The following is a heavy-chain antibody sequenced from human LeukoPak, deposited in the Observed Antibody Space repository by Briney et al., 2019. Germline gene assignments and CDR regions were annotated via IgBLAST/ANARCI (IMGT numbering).Heavy chain of an antibody. V-gene: IGHV3-30*18. CDR2: ISYDGINK. J-gene: IGHJ4*02. CDR3: AKVPEYYYDSSGEIDFDY. Sequence: QSGRSLRLSCAASGFTFSSYGMHWVRQAPGKGLEWVAVISYDGINKYYADSGKGRFTISRDNYKNTLYLQMNRLRAEDTAVYFCAKVPEYYYDSSGEIDFDYWGRGTLVTVSS. D-gene: IGHD3-22*01. CDR1: GFTFSSYG.